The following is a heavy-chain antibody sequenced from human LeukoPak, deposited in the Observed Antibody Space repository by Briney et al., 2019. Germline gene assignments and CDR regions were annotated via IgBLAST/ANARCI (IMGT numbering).Heavy chain of an antibody. CDR3: ARVTTATYYYDY. CDR2: IIPILGIA. D-gene: IGHD1-1*01. J-gene: IGHJ4*02. V-gene: IGHV1-69*04. CDR1: AGTFSSYA. Sequence: ASVKVSCKASAGTFSSYAISWVRQAPGQGLEWMGRIIPILGIANYAQKFQGRVTITADKSTSTAYMELSSLRSEDTAVYYCARVTTATYYYDYWGQGTLVTVSS.